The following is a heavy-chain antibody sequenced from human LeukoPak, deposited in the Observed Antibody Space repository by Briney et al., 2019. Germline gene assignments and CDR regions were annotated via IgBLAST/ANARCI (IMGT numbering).Heavy chain of an antibody. V-gene: IGHV4-4*07. D-gene: IGHD3-3*01. CDR1: GGSISSYY. CDR2: ISTSGSA. J-gene: IGHJ3*02. Sequence: PETLSLTCTVSGGSISSYYWSWIRQPAGKGLEWIGRISTSGSATYNPSLKSRVTTSVDTSKNQFSLEVSSVTAADTAVYYCARFQSGAFDIWGQGTMVTVSS. CDR3: ARFQSGAFDI.